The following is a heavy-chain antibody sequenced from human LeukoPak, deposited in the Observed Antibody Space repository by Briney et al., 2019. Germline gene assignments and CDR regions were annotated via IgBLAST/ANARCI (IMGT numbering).Heavy chain of an antibody. V-gene: IGHV1-2*02. CDR3: ARTDYGSIPYY. CDR1: GYTFTGYY. J-gene: IGHJ4*02. Sequence: ATVKISCKVSGYTFTGYYMHWVRQAPGQGLEWMGWINPNSGGTNYAQKFQGRVTMTRDTSISTAYMELSRLRSDDTAVYYCARTDYGSIPYYWGQGTLVTVSS. D-gene: IGHD3-10*01. CDR2: INPNSGGT.